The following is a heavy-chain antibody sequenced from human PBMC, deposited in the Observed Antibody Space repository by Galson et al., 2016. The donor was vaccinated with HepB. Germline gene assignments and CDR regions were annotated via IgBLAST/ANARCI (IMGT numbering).Heavy chain of an antibody. CDR1: GDSISSNSYY. J-gene: IGHJ4*02. CDR2: VYYSVSS. V-gene: IGHV4-39*01. Sequence: ETLSLTCTVSGDSISSNSYYWGWIRQPPGKGLEWIGSVYYSVSSYYNPSLESRVTIFIDTSKNQFSLELTSVTAADTAVYYCAKPYSGSNLGGFDNWGRGILVTVSA. D-gene: IGHD1-26*01. CDR3: AKPYSGSNLGGFDN.